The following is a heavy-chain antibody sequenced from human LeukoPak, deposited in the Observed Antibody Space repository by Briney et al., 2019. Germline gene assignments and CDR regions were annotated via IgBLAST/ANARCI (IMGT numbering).Heavy chain of an antibody. Sequence: GGSLRLSCAASGFIFMNYAMSWVRQAPGKGLEWVSAITGSVDTTYYADSVKGRFTISRDNSKNTLYVEMNTLRAEDTAVYYCAKWGDYDILTGYYVSDFWGQGTLVTVSS. CDR3: AKWGDYDILTGYYVSDF. J-gene: IGHJ4*02. V-gene: IGHV3-23*01. D-gene: IGHD3-9*01. CDR1: GFIFMNYA. CDR2: ITGSVDTT.